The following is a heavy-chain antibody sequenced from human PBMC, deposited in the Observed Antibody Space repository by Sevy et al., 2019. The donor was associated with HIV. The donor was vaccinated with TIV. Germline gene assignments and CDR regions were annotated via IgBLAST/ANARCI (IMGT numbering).Heavy chain of an antibody. Sequence: GGSLRLSCAASGFTFSSYGMHWVRQAPGKGLEWVAVIWYDGSNKYYADSVKGRFTISRDNSKNTLYLQMNSLRAEDTAVYYCARARGGSYSSVWYGDAFDIWGQGTMVTVSS. CDR1: GFTFSSYG. V-gene: IGHV3-33*01. CDR2: IWYDGSNK. J-gene: IGHJ3*02. D-gene: IGHD6-19*01. CDR3: ARARGGSYSSVWYGDAFDI.